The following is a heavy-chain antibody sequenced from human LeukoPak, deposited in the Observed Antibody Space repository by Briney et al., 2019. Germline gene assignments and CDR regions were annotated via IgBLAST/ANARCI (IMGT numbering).Heavy chain of an antibody. CDR2: IYYSGST. CDR1: GGSISSYY. CDR3: AREGTRDTNWFDP. Sequence: SETLSLTCTVSGGSISSYYWSWIRQPPGKGLEWIGYIYYSGSTNYNPSLKSRVTISADTSKNQFSLKLSSVTAADTAVYYCAREGTRDTNWFDPWGQGTLVTVSS. V-gene: IGHV4-59*01. J-gene: IGHJ5*02. D-gene: IGHD1-1*01.